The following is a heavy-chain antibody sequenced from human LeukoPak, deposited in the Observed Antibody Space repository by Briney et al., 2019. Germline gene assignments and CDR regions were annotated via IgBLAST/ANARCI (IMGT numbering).Heavy chain of an antibody. CDR1: GYSFTTYW. D-gene: IGHD1-26*01. Sequence: GESLKISWKGSGYSFTTYWIGWVRQMPGKGLEYMGIINPGDSDTRYSPSFQGQVTISVDKSISTAYLQWSSLKASDTAMYYCASPRVGATAFDIWGQGTLVTVSS. CDR3: ASPRVGATAFDI. CDR2: INPGDSDT. V-gene: IGHV5-51*01. J-gene: IGHJ3*02.